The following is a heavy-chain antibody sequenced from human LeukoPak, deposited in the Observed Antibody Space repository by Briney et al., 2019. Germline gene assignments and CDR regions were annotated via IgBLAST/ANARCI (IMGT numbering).Heavy chain of an antibody. CDR2: IWYDGSRT. CDR1: GFTFSSHG. V-gene: IGHV3-33*06. CDR3: AKDLSYGSLWFDP. J-gene: IGHJ5*02. D-gene: IGHD3-10*01. Sequence: PGRSLRLSCAASGFTFSSHGMQWVRQAPGKGLEWGALIWYDGSRTNYADSVMGRFTISRDSSKNTLYLQMDNLRVEDTAVYFCAKDLSYGSLWFDPWGQGTLVTVSS.